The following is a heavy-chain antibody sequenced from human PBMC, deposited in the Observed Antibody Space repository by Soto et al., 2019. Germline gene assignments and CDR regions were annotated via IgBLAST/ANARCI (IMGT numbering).Heavy chain of an antibody. CDR2: IYPGDSDT. D-gene: IGHD2-2*02. CDR1: GYSFTSYW. V-gene: IGHV5-51*01. CDR3: ARSGVVVPAAIDIYYYYCMDV. J-gene: IGHJ6*02. Sequence: GESLKISCKGSGYSFTSYWIGWVRQLPGKGLEWMGIIYPGDSDTSYSQSFQGEVTISADKSISTPYLQGSSLKASGTAMYYCARSGVVVPAAIDIYYYYCMDVWGQGTTVTVSS.